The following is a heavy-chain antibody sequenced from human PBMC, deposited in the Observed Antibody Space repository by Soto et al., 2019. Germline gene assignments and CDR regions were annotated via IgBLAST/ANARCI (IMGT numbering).Heavy chain of an antibody. CDR3: AKDTVGVYSFGSGYYSVGLDF. Sequence: EVKLLESGGGLAQPGGSLRLSCVGSGFTFDSYAISWVRQAPGKGLQWISAISGNGACTDYAHAVKGRFTISRDNSKNAVHLQMKSLRAEDTALYSCAKDTVGVYSFGSGYYSVGLDFWGQGTMVTVSS. J-gene: IGHJ3*01. CDR2: ISGNGACT. D-gene: IGHD3-3*01. CDR1: GFTFDSYA. V-gene: IGHV3-23*01.